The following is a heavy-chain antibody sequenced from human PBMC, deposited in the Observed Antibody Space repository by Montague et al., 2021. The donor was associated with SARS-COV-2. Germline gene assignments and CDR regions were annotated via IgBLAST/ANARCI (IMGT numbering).Heavy chain of an antibody. D-gene: IGHD1-1*01. J-gene: IGHJ6*02. CDR1: GFMFSIYE. CDR3: ARVTTGSLGYYYGMGV. Sequence: SLRLSCAASGFMFSIYEMNWVRQAPGMGLEWTSFINSGGDTTYYADSMKGRFTVSRDNAQNSLYLQMDSLRVEDTAVYYCARVTTGSLGYYYGMGVWGQGTTVTVSS. V-gene: IGHV3-48*03. CDR2: INSGGDTT.